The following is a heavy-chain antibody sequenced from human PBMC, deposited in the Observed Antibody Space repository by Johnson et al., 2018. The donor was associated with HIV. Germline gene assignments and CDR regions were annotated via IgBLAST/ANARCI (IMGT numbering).Heavy chain of an antibody. J-gene: IGHJ3*02. CDR2: IGTAGDT. CDR1: GFTFSSYD. D-gene: IGHD2-2*01. Sequence: VQLVESGGSVVRPEGSLRLSCAASGFTFSSYDMHWVRQATGKGLEWVSAIGTAGDTYYPGSVKGRFTISRENAKNSLYLQMNSLRAGDTAVYYCARGLGPADAFDIWGQGTMVTVSS. CDR3: ARGLGPADAFDI. V-gene: IGHV3-13*01.